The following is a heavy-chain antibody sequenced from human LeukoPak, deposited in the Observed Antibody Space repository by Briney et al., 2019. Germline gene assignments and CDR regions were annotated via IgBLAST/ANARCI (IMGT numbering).Heavy chain of an antibody. Sequence: GESLRLSCAASGSTFSSYEMNWDRQATGKGLAWASYISSSGSPIYYEDSVKGRLTMSRDNAKNSLYLQMNSLRAEDTAVFYCAELGITMIGGVWGKGTTVTISS. V-gene: IGHV3-48*03. J-gene: IGHJ6*04. D-gene: IGHD3-10*02. CDR2: ISSSGSPI. CDR1: GSTFSSYE. CDR3: AELGITMIGGV.